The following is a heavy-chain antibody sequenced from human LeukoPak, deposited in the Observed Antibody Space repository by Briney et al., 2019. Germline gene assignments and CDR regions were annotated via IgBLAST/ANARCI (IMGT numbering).Heavy chain of an antibody. V-gene: IGHV4-39*01. D-gene: IGHD4-11*01. CDR3: ARQIYRNYVSSWFDP. Sequence: SETLSLTCTVSGDSMNNTNYYWAWLRQPPGKGLEWIGSIYYFGSAYYRPSLWGRVTLSVDTSKNQFSLRLSSVTATDTAVYYCARQIYRNYVSSWFDPWGQGTLVTVSS. CDR2: IYYFGSA. J-gene: IGHJ5*02. CDR1: GDSMNNTNYY.